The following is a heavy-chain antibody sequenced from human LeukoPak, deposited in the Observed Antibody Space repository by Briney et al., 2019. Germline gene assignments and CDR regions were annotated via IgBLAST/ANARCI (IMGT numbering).Heavy chain of an antibody. V-gene: IGHV3-7*01. CDR1: GFTFSSYW. J-gene: IGHJ6*02. CDR2: IKQDGGEK. D-gene: IGHD6-19*01. Sequence: GGSLRLSCAASGFTFSSYWMSWVRQAPGKGLEWVANIKQDGGEKYYVDSVKGRFTISRDNAKNSLYLQMNSLRAEDTAVYYCARDPDSSGWYPSYYYYGMDVWGQGTTVTVSS. CDR3: ARDPDSSGWYPSYYYYGMDV.